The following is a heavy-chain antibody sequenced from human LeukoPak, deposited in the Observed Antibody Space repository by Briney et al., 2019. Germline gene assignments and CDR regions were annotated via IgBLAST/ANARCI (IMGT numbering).Heavy chain of an antibody. Sequence: GGSLRLSCSASGFTFSSYAMHWVRQAPGKGLEYVSAISSNGGSTYYADSVKGRFTISRDNSKNTLYLQMSSLRAGDTAVYYCVKDAFLGYCSSTSCGPFDYWGQGTLVTVSS. CDR3: VKDAFLGYCSSTSCGPFDY. CDR1: GFTFSSYA. V-gene: IGHV3-64D*06. CDR2: ISSNGGST. J-gene: IGHJ4*02. D-gene: IGHD2-2*01.